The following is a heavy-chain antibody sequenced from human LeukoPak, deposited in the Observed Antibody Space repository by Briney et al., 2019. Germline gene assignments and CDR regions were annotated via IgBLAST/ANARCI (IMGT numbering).Heavy chain of an antibody. D-gene: IGHD3-10*01. V-gene: IGHV4-61*01. Sequence: PSETLSLTCTVSGGSISSSSYYWSWIRQPPGKGLEWIGYIYYSGSTNYNPSLKSRVTISVDTSKNQFSLKLSSVTAADTAVYYCARDYMTRVDYWGQGTLVTVSS. J-gene: IGHJ4*02. CDR2: IYYSGST. CDR1: GGSISSSSYY. CDR3: ARDYMTRVDY.